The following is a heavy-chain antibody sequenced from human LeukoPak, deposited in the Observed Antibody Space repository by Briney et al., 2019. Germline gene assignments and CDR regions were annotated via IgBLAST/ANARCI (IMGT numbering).Heavy chain of an antibody. CDR3: ANDRPHDKGPPLLLDS. D-gene: IGHD3-9*01. Sequence: PPGGSLRLSCAASGFTFSDYYMTWIRQAPGKGLEWVSAISGSGGSTYYVDSVKGRFTISRDNSKNTLYLQMDSLRAEDTAVYYCANDRPHDKGPPLLLDSWGQGTLVTVSS. J-gene: IGHJ4*02. CDR1: GFTFSDYY. V-gene: IGHV3-23*01. CDR2: ISGSGGST.